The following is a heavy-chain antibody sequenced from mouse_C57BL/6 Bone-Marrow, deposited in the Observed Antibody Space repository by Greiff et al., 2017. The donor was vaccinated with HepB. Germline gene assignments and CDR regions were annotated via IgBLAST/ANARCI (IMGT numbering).Heavy chain of an antibody. CDR1: GFNIKDDY. J-gene: IGHJ2*01. Sequence: VQLKESGAELVRPGASVKLSCTASGFNIKDDYMHWVKQRPEKGLEWIGWIDPENGDTDYTAKFQGKATITADKSSNTAYLQLSSLTSEDTAVYYCTTLYYSSTYYFDYRGQGTTLTVSS. CDR3: TTLYYSSTYYFDY. V-gene: IGHV14-4*01. CDR2: IDPENGDT. D-gene: IGHD2-12*01.